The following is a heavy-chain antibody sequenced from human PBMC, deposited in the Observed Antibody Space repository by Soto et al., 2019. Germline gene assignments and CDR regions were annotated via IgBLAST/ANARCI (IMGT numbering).Heavy chain of an antibody. J-gene: IGHJ6*02. V-gene: IGHV3-7*01. CDR1: GFTFSSYW. CDR3: ARYRYYYYYGMDV. CDR2: IKQDGSEK. Sequence: PGGSLRLSCAASGFTFSSYWMSWVRQAPGKGLEWVANIKQDGSEKYYVDSVKGRFTISRDNAKNSLYLQMNSLRAEDTAVYYCARYRYYYYYGMDVWGQGTTVTVSS.